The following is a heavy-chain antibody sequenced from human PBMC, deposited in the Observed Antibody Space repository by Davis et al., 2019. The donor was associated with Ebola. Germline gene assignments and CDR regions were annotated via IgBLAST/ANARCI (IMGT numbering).Heavy chain of an antibody. V-gene: IGHV3-48*03. Sequence: PGGSLRLSCAATGFTFSSYEMSWVRQAPGKGLEWVSYITGSGGATYYIDSVKVRFTISRDNSNNSVYLQMNSLRTEDSAVYYCSRGSKSFFWGRGTLVTVSS. J-gene: IGHJ4*02. CDR1: GFTFSSYE. CDR3: SRGSKSFF. D-gene: IGHD3-3*01. CDR2: ITGSGGAT.